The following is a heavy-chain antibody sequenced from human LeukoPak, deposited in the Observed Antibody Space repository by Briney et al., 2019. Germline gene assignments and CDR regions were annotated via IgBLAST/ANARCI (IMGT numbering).Heavy chain of an antibody. CDR2: INSDGSST. J-gene: IGHJ4*02. Sequence: GGSLRLSCAASGFTFSSYWMHWVRQAPGKGLVWVSRINSDGSSTSYADSVKGRFTISRDNAKNTLYLQMNSLRAEDTAVYYCASEYQWLVGVYFDYWGQGTLVTVSS. D-gene: IGHD6-19*01. V-gene: IGHV3-74*01. CDR1: GFTFSSYW. CDR3: ASEYQWLVGVYFDY.